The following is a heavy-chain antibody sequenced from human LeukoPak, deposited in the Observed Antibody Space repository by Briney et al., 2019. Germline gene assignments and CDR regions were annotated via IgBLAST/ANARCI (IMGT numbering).Heavy chain of an antibody. V-gene: IGHV1-18*01. CDR3: ARAPPYYSSSAFDY. D-gene: IGHD6-6*01. CDR1: GYTFTSYG. CDR2: ISAYNGNT. Sequence: ASVKVSCKASGYTFTSYGISWVRQAPGQGLEWMGWISAYNGNTNYAQKLQSRVTMTTDTSTSTAYMELRSLRSDDTAVYYCARAPPYYSSSAFDYWGQGTLVTVSS. J-gene: IGHJ4*02.